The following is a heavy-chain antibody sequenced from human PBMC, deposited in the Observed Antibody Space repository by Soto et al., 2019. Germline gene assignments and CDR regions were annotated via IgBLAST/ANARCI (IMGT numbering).Heavy chain of an antibody. CDR1: QFSFSSYW. Sequence: PGGSLRLSCAASQFSFSSYWLHCVRQVPGKGPAWVSRINHDGSKTEYADSVKGRFTISRDNTNNTLYLQMSSLRVEDTAMYYCVREPWGFSGTWYDYWGQGTLVTVSS. V-gene: IGHV3-74*01. D-gene: IGHD6-13*01. CDR2: INHDGSKT. J-gene: IGHJ4*02. CDR3: VREPWGFSGTWYDY.